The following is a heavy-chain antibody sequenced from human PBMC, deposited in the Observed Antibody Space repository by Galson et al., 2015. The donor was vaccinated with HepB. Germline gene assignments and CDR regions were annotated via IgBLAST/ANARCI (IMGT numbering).Heavy chain of an antibody. V-gene: IGHV3-23*01. CDR3: AKDPTVAYGMDV. Sequence: SLRLSCAASGFTFSSYGMSWVRQAPGKGLECFSAISGGGVSTIYADYVKGRFTISRDNSNNTLYLQMSSLRAEDTAVYYCAKDPTVAYGMDVWGQGTTVTVSS. D-gene: IGHD4-17*01. CDR1: GFTFSSYG. CDR2: ISGGGVST. J-gene: IGHJ6*02.